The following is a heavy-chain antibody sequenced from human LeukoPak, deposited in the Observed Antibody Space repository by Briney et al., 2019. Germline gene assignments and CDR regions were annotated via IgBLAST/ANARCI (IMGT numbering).Heavy chain of an antibody. CDR1: GFTATSNY. V-gene: IGHV3-66*02. J-gene: IGHJ4*02. CDR3: ATLLRFLEGVV. D-gene: IGHD3-3*01. CDR2: IYSGGTT. Sequence: GGSLRLSCAASGFTATSNYMNWVRHAPGKGLEWVSVIYSGGTTYYADSVKGRFTISRDNSKNTLYLQMNSLRAQDTAVYYCATLLRFLEGVVWGQGTLVTVSS.